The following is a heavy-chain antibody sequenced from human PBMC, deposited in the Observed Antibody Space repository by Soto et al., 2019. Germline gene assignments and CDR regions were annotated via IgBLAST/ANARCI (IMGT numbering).Heavy chain of an antibody. V-gene: IGHV2-5*01. CDR2: IYWSGDE. J-gene: IGHJ3*02. CDR3: ARGLATLPVFAFDI. CDR1: GFSLSTSGVG. D-gene: IGHD6-6*01. Sequence: QGTLKESGPPLVNPTQTLTLTCSFSGFSLSTSGVGVGWIRQPPGKALEWLALIYWSGDEHYRPSLKSRLSITKDTSKNHVVLIMTDMDPVDTATYYCARGLATLPVFAFDIWGQGTMVTVSS.